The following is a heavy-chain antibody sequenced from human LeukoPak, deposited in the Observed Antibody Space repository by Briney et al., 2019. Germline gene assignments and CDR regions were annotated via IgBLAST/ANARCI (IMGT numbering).Heavy chain of an antibody. CDR3: ARDSGYCTTTNCFNPFDS. V-gene: IGHV1-2*02. D-gene: IGHD2-2*01. CDR2: IIPNSGAT. CDR1: GYTFTGYH. Sequence: GASVKVSCKASGYTFTGYHMHWVRQAPGQGLEWMGWIIPNSGATRFAQKFQGRVTMTRDTSISTAYMELSGLRSDDTAVYYCARDSGYCTTTNCFNPFDSWGQGTLVTVSS. J-gene: IGHJ4*02.